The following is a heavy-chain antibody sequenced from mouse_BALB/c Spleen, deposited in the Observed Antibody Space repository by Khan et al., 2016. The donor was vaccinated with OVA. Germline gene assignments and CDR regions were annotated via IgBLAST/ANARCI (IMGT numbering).Heavy chain of an antibody. CDR2: IDPFSGGT. CDR3: TRHGYVAWFTY. J-gene: IGHJ3*01. CDR1: GYSFTSYY. D-gene: IGHD2-2*01. V-gene: IGHV1S135*01. Sequence: VQLQQSGPELMKPGASVKISCKASGYSFTSYYIHWLMQSHGKSLEWIGYIDPFSGGTTYNQKFKGKATLTVDISSSTAYIHLSNLTSEDSAVYYGTRHGYVAWFTYWGQGTLVTGSA.